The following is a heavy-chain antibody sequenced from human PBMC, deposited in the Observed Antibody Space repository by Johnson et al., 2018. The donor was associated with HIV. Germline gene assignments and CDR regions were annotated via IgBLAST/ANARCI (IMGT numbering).Heavy chain of an antibody. V-gene: IGHV3-64*01. CDR2: ISTTGGNT. Sequence: MQLVESGGGLVQPGGSLRLSCAASGFTFSSYAMHWVRQPPGKGLECVSGISTTGGNTHYATSVKGRFTISRDNSKNTLYLQMGSLRAEDTAVYYCARGDYDILTGYAFDIWGQGTMVTVSS. J-gene: IGHJ3*02. CDR3: ARGDYDILTGYAFDI. CDR1: GFTFSSYA. D-gene: IGHD3-9*01.